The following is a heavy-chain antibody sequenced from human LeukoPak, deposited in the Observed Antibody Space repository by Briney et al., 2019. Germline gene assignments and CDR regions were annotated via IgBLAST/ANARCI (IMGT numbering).Heavy chain of an antibody. Sequence: SETLSLTCAVYGGSFSGFYWSWVRQPPGKGLEWIGEINHSGSTYYNPSLKSRVTISVDTSKNQFSLKLTSVTAADTAVYYCATLGEYYDSSGYYYNWGQGTLVTVSS. V-gene: IGHV4-34*01. J-gene: IGHJ1*01. D-gene: IGHD3-22*01. CDR2: INHSGST. CDR1: GGSFSGFY. CDR3: ATLGEYYDSSGYYYN.